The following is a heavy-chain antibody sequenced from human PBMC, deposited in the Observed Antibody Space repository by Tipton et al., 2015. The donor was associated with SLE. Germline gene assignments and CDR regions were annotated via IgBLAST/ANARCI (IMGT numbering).Heavy chain of an antibody. D-gene: IGHD6-6*01. CDR2: ISAYNGNT. J-gene: IGHJ4*02. Sequence: QLVQSGAEVKRPGASVKVSCEASGFDFTRFYIHWVRQAPGQGLEWMGWISAYNGNTNYAQNVQDRLTMTTDTSTRTAYMELRSLKSDDTAVYYCARGRGSSDYWGQGTLVTVSS. V-gene: IGHV1-18*01. CDR1: GFDFTRFY. CDR3: ARGRGSSDY.